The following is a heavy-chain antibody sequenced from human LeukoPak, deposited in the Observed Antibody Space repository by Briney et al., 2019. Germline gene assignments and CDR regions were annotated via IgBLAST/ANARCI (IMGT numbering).Heavy chain of an antibody. Sequence: SVKVSCKASGGTFSSYAISWVRQAPGQGLEWMGGIIPIFGTANYAQKFQGRVTITADESTSTAYMELSSLRSEDTAVYYCARELGCSSTCCYFPWFDPWGQGTLVTVSS. D-gene: IGHD2-2*01. V-gene: IGHV1-69*01. J-gene: IGHJ5*02. CDR3: ARELGCSSTCCYFPWFDP. CDR2: IIPIFGTA. CDR1: GGTFSSYA.